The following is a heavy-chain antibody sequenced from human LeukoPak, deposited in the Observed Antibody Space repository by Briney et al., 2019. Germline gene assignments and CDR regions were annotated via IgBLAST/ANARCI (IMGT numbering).Heavy chain of an antibody. Sequence: GGTLRLSCAASGFTFSSYGMSWVRQAPGKGLEWVSAISGSGGSTYYADSVKGRFTISRDNSKNTLYLQMNSLRAEDTAVYYCAKDGGEYYDILAGYYPRLYYMDVWGKGTTVTISS. V-gene: IGHV3-23*01. J-gene: IGHJ6*03. CDR2: ISGSGGST. D-gene: IGHD3-9*01. CDR3: AKDGGEYYDILAGYYPRLYYMDV. CDR1: GFTFSSYG.